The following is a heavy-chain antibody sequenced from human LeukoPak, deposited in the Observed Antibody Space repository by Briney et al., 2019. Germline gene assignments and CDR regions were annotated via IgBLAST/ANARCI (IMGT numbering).Heavy chain of an antibody. CDR3: AREATSYSYYLDY. CDR2: IHDTGIT. Sequence: SETLSLTCTVSGGSISSSNYYWGWIRQPPGKGLEWIGSIHDTGITFYNPSLKSRVTISLDMSKNQFSLKLTSVTAADTAVYYCAREATSYSYYLDYWGQGSLVTVSS. D-gene: IGHD4-11*01. CDR1: GGSISSSNYY. J-gene: IGHJ4*02. V-gene: IGHV4-39*07.